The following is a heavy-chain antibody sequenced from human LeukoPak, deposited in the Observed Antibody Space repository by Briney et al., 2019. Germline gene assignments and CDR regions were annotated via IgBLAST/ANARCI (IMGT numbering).Heavy chain of an antibody. CDR2: TYYRSKWYN. V-gene: IGHV6-1*01. J-gene: IGHJ6*03. D-gene: IGHD5-18*01. CDR1: GDSVSSNSAA. CDR3: ARGVGYSYGFYYYYMDV. Sequence: SQTLSLTCAISGDSVSSNSAAWNWIRQSPSRGLEWLGRTYYRSKWYNDYAVSVKSRITINPDTSENQFSLQLNSVTPEDTAVYYCARGVGYSYGFYYYYMDVWGKGTTVTVSS.